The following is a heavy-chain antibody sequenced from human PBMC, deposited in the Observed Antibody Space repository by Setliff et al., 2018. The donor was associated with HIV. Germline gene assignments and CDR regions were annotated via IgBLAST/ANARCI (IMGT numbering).Heavy chain of an antibody. V-gene: IGHV1-18*01. J-gene: IGHJ6*02. D-gene: IGHD3-16*01. CDR1: GYTFTNNG. Sequence: ASVKVSCKASGYTFTNNGINWVRQAPGQGLEWMGWISGDNGNTKYAQKLQGRVTMTTDTSTSTAYMELRSLRSDDTAVYFCARDLRSWSSYQNGMNVWGQGTTVTVSS. CDR3: ARDLRSWSSYQNGMNV. CDR2: ISGDNGNT.